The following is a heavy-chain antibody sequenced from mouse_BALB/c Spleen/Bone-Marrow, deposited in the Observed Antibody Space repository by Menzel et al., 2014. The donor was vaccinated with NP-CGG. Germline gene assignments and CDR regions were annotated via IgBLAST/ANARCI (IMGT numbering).Heavy chain of an antibody. J-gene: IGHJ4*01. CDR2: ISSGGSYT. D-gene: IGHD2-4*01. Sequence: EVQGVESGGGLVKPGGSLKLSCAASGFTFSSYAMSWVRQSPEKRLEWVAEISSGGSYTYYPDTVTGRFTISRDNAKNTLYLEMSSLRSEDTAMYYCAREGLRRRAAMDYWGQRTSVTVSS. CDR3: AREGLRRRAAMDY. V-gene: IGHV5-9-4*01. CDR1: GFTFSSYA.